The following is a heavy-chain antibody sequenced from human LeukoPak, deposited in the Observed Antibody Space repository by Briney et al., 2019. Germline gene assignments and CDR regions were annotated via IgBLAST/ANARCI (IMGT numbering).Heavy chain of an antibody. CDR1: GDSVSSNSAA. J-gene: IGHJ6*02. D-gene: IGHD6-13*01. CDR2: TYYRSKWYN. CDR3: ATSSSSFHGMDV. Sequence: SQTLSLTCAISGDSVSSNSAAWNWIRQSPSRGLEWLGRTYYRSKWYNEYAISVKSPITINPDTSKNQFSLQLNSVTPEDTAVYYCATSSSSFHGMDVWGQGTTVTVSS. V-gene: IGHV6-1*01.